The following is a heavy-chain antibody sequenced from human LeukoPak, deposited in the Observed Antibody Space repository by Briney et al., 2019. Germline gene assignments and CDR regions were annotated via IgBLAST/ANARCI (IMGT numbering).Heavy chain of an antibody. CDR2: LSYDGSNK. J-gene: IGHJ4*02. CDR3: AKDPGY. V-gene: IGHV3-30-3*01. CDR1: GFTFSSFA. Sequence: PGGSLRLSCAASGFTFSSFAMHWVRQAPGKGLEWVSVLSYDGSNKYYADSVKGRFTISRDNSKNTLYLRMNSLRIEDTAVYYCAKDPGYWGQGTLVTVSS.